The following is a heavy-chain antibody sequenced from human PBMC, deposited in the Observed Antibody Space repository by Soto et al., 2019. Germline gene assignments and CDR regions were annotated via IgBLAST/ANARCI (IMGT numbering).Heavy chain of an antibody. CDR2: IYYSGST. Sequence: PAETLSLTCTVSGGSISSYYWSWIRQPPGKGLEWIGYIYYSGSTNYNPSLKSRVTISVDTSKNQFSLKLSSVTAADTAVYYCARDRRDGYNWGDYYYYYGMDVWGQGNTVTVSS. D-gene: IGHD5-12*01. CDR1: GGSISSYY. J-gene: IGHJ6*02. V-gene: IGHV4-59*01. CDR3: ARDRRDGYNWGDYYYYYGMDV.